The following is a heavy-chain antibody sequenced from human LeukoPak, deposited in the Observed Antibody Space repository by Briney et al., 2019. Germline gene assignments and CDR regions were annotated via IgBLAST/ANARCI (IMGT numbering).Heavy chain of an antibody. CDR1: GYSISSGYY. Sequence: SETLSLTCTVSGYSISSGYYWGWIRQPPGKGLDWIGSIYHSGSTYYNPSLKSRVTISVDTSKNQFSLKLSSVTAADTAVYYCARGLAYCGGDCYSWGQGTLVTVSS. CDR3: ARGLAYCGGDCYS. D-gene: IGHD2-21*01. CDR2: IYHSGST. J-gene: IGHJ5*02. V-gene: IGHV4-38-2*02.